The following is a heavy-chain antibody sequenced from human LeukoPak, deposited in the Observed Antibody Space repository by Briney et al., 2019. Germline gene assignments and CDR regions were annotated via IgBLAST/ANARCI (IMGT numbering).Heavy chain of an antibody. J-gene: IGHJ4*02. V-gene: IGHV3-48*04. CDR3: ARMNYISTGWGAPFDY. CDR2: IRSDGART. Sequence: GGSLRLSCAASGFIFSSFSMNWVRQAPGKGLEWVSYIRSDGARTDYTGAVKGRFTISRGNAKNSLYLQMDSLRVEDTAVYYCARMNYISTGWGAPFDYWGQGVLVTVSS. D-gene: IGHD1-7*01. CDR1: GFIFSSFS.